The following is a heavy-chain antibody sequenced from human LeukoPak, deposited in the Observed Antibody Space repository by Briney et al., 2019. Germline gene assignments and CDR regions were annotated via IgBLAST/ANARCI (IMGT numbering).Heavy chain of an antibody. J-gene: IGHJ4*02. CDR1: GFNFSSYA. V-gene: IGHV3-30-3*01. CDR3: ARAFYGDGFDY. D-gene: IGHD4-17*01. Sequence: GGSLRLSCAASGFNFSSYAIHWVRQAPGKGLEWVAVISYDGSNKYYADSVKGRFTISRDNSKNTLYLQMNSLRAEDTAVYYCARAFYGDGFDYWGQGTLVTVSS. CDR2: ISYDGSNK.